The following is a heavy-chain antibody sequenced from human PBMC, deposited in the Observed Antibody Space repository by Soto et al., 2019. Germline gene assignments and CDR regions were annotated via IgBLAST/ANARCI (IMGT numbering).Heavy chain of an antibody. Sequence: SETLSLTCAVYGGSFSGYYWSWIRQPPGKGLEWIGEINHSGSTNYNPSLKSRVTISVDTSKNQFSLKLSSVTAADTAVYYCARGIGQPGKYGMDVWGQGTTVTVSS. D-gene: IGHD3-22*01. CDR2: INHSGST. J-gene: IGHJ6*02. CDR1: GGSFSGYY. V-gene: IGHV4-34*01. CDR3: ARGIGQPGKYGMDV.